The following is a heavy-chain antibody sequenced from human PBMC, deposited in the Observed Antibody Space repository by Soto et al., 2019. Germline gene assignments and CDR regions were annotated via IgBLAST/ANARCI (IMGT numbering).Heavy chain of an antibody. J-gene: IGHJ4*02. CDR1: GFTFDDYA. CDR2: ISWNSGSI. D-gene: IGHD5-18*01. V-gene: IGHV3-9*01. CDR3: ARGYSYTQPVFDY. Sequence: PGGSLRLSCAASGFTFDDYAMHWVRQAPGKGLEWVSGISWNSGSIGYADSVKGRFTISRDNSKNLLFLQMNSLRTDDTAVYYCARGYSYTQPVFDYWGLGTLVTVSS.